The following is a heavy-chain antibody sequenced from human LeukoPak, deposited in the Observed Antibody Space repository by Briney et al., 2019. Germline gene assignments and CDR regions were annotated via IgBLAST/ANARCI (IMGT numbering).Heavy chain of an antibody. J-gene: IGHJ4*02. CDR2: IGEEKSGSWT. CDR3: AKAGVISGWDY. V-gene: IGHV3-23*01. D-gene: IGHD3-3*02. Sequence: GGSLRLSCAASGFTLSNYPMGWVRQAPVKGLEWLAAIGEEKSGSWTKSADSVKGRFTISRDNSENTLYLQMDSLTVEDTAVYYCAKAGVISGWDYWGQGVLVTVSS. CDR1: GFTLSNYP.